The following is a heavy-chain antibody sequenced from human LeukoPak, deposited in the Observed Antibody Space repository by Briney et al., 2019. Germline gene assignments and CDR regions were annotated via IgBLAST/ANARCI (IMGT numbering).Heavy chain of an antibody. CDR2: ISGSGGST. CDR3: ARAGGGSSLLRFDY. CDR1: GFTFSSYA. Sequence: GGSLRLSCAASGFTFSSYAMSWVRQAPGKGLEWVSTISGSGGSTYYADSVKGRFTISRDNAKNSLFLQMNSLTAEDTAVYYCARAGGGSSLLRFDYWGQGTLATVSS. V-gene: IGHV3-23*01. D-gene: IGHD6-6*01. J-gene: IGHJ4*02.